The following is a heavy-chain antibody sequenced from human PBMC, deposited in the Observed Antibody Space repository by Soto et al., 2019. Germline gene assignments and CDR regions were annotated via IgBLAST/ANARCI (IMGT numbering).Heavy chain of an antibody. CDR2: INKDGSKQ. V-gene: IGHV3-7*03. D-gene: IGHD3-10*01. CDR3: SRENWFQDY. CDR1: GFTFTAYY. Sequence: EVQLVESGGGLVQPGGSLRLSCAASGFTFTAYYMTWVRQVPGKGLEWVASINKDGSKQYYVDSVKGRFTISRDNAMNSLDLQMNTLRAGDTALYYCSRENWFQDYWGQGTLVTVSS. J-gene: IGHJ4*02.